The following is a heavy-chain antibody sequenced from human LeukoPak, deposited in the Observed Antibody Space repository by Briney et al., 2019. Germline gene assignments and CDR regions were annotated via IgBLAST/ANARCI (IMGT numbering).Heavy chain of an antibody. V-gene: IGHV3-7*01. Sequence: GGSLRLSCAASGFAFSNYWMSWVRQAPGKGLEWVANINHDGTEEYYVDSVKGRLTISRDNAKNSAYLQMNSLRVEDTAVYYCARDDYVWGSYRYMDFDYWGQGTLVTVPS. CDR3: ARDDYVWGSYRYMDFDY. D-gene: IGHD3-16*02. CDR2: INHDGTEE. J-gene: IGHJ4*02. CDR1: GFAFSNYW.